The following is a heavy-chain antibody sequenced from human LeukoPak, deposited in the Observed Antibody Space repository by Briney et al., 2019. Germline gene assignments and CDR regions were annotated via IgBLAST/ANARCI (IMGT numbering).Heavy chain of an antibody. CDR2: ISSSGSTI. CDR3: ARRRYSGSRDY. J-gene: IGHJ4*02. V-gene: IGHV3-11*04. D-gene: IGHD1-26*01. Sequence: GGSLRLSCAASGFTFSDYYMSWIHQAPGKGLEWVSYISSSGSTIYYADSVKGRFTISRDNAKNSLYLQMNSLRAEDTAVYYCARRRYSGSRDYWGQGTLVTVSS. CDR1: GFTFSDYY.